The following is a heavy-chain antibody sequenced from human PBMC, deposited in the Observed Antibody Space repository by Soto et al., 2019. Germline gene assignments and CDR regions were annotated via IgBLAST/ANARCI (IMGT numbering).Heavy chain of an antibody. CDR1: GFTFSSYS. Sequence: PGGSMRLSCAASGFTFSSYSMNWVRQAPGKGLEWVSYISTSSSTIYYADSVKGRSTISRDNSKNTLHLQVNSLRGEDTAVYYCAKEADISGYYPDYWGQGTQVTVSS. D-gene: IGHD3-22*01. CDR3: AKEADISGYYPDY. V-gene: IGHV3-48*01. CDR2: ISTSSSTI. J-gene: IGHJ4*02.